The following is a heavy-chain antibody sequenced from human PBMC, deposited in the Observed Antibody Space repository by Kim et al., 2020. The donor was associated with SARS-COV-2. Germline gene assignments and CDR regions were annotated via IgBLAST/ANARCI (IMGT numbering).Heavy chain of an antibody. J-gene: IGHJ6*02. CDR2: INTNTGNP. Sequence: ASVKVSCKASGYTFTSYAMNRVRQAPGQGLEWMGWINTNTGNPTYAQGFTGRFVFSLDTSVSTAYLQISSLKAEDTAVYYCARVEMATITFYYGMDVWGQGTTVTVSS. D-gene: IGHD5-12*01. CDR1: GYTFTSYA. CDR3: ARVEMATITFYYGMDV. V-gene: IGHV7-4-1*02.